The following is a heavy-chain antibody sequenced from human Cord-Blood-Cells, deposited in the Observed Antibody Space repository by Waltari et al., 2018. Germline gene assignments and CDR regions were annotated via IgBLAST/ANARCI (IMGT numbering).Heavy chain of an antibody. D-gene: IGHD2-15*01. J-gene: IGHJ5*02. Sequence: QVQLQQWAAGLLQPSETLSLTCAVYGGSFSGCYRRWVRQPPGKGLEGIGEINHSGSTNYNPSLKSRVTISVDTSKNQFSLKLSSVTAADTAVYYCARARRPPRILEFDPWGQGTLVTVSS. CDR3: ARARRPPRILEFDP. CDR2: INHSGST. CDR1: GGSFSGCY. V-gene: IGHV4-34*01.